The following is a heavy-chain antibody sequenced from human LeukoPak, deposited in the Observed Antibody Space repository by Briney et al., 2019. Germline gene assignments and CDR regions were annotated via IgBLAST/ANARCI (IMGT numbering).Heavy chain of an antibody. CDR2: VYPGDSDT. CDR1: GYSFTTYW. V-gene: IGHV5-51*01. J-gene: IGHJ4*02. D-gene: IGHD3-22*01. Sequence: GESLKISCKGSGYSFTTYWIGWVRQMPGKGLEWMGIVYPGDSDTRYSPSFQGQVTMSVDRSINTAYLQWSSLKASDTAMYYCAREDSSGYFFDYWGQGTLVTVSS. CDR3: AREDSSGYFFDY.